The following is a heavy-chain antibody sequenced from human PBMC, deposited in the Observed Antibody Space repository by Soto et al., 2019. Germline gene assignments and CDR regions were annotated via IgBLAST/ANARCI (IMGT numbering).Heavy chain of an antibody. CDR3: AKELQSVLDV. CDR1: GYTFSVYH. J-gene: IGHJ6*02. CDR2: VHPNSGGT. Sequence: QVHLVQSGAEVKQPGASVKVSCKASGYTFSVYHMHWVRQAPGQGLEWMGWVHPNSGGTNYAQSFEGRVTMTRDTSINTAYMELSRLTSDDTAVYYCAKELQSVLDVWGQGTTVTVSS. V-gene: IGHV1-2*02. D-gene: IGHD4-4*01.